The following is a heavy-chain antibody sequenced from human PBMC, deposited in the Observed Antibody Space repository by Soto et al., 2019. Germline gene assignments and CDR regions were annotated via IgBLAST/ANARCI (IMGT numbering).Heavy chain of an antibody. D-gene: IGHD2-21*02. Sequence: GGSLRLSCAASAFPFRSYAMHWVRQAAGKGLELVAVISYDGSNEYYADSVKGRFTIFRANSKNTLYLQMSSMRDEDTAVYYCASPHPYGGRDCYDAFDSWGRGTM. V-gene: IGHV3-30-3*01. CDR3: ASPHPYGGRDCYDAFDS. CDR2: ISYDGSNE. J-gene: IGHJ3*02. CDR1: AFPFRSYA.